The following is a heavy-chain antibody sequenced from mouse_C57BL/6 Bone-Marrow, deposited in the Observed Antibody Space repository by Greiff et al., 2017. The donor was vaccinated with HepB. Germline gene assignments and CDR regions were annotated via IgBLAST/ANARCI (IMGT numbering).Heavy chain of an antibody. D-gene: IGHD2-4*01. CDR1: GFNIKDDY. CDR2: IDPENGDT. CDR3: TTYEYDGAY. Sequence: EVQLQQSGAELVRPGASVKLSCTASGFNIKDDYMHWVKQRPEQGLEWIGWIDPENGDTEYASKFQGKATITADTSSNTAYLQLSSLTSEDTAVYYCTTYEYDGAYWGQGTRGTVSA. J-gene: IGHJ3*01. V-gene: IGHV14-4*01.